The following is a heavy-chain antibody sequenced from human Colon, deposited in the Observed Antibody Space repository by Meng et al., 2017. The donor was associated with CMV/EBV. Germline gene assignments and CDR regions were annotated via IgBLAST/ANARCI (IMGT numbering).Heavy chain of an antibody. CDR1: GFTFSDHY. CDR2: SRNRANIYTT. Sequence: GESLKISCATSGFTFSDHYMDWVRQAPGRGLEWVGRSRNRANIYTTEYAPSVRGRFTISRDELKKLLFLHMTSLKTEDTAVYYCTSGYWYETYFNHWGQGTLVTVSS. J-gene: IGHJ4*02. D-gene: IGHD2-8*02. CDR3: TSGYWYETYFNH. V-gene: IGHV3-72*01.